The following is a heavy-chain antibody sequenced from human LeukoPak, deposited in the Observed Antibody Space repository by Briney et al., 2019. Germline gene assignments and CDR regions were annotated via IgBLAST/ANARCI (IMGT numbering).Heavy chain of an antibody. V-gene: IGHV3-23*01. CDR2: ISGSGGST. CDR1: GFTFSSYA. J-gene: IGHJ3*02. D-gene: IGHD3-22*01. Sequence: GGSLRLSCAASGFTFSSYAMSWVRQAPGKGLEWVSAISGSGGSTYYADSVKGRFTISRDNAKNTLYLQMNSLRAEDTAVYYCAKGRITMIVIVGAFDIWGQGTMVTVSS. CDR3: AKGRITMIVIVGAFDI.